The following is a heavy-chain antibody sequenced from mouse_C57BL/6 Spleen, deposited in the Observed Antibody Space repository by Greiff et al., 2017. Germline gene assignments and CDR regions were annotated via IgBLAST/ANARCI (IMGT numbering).Heavy chain of an antibody. J-gene: IGHJ1*03. CDR2: IYPGDGDT. Sequence: VKLKQSGPELVKPGASVKISCKASGYAFSSSWMNWVKQRPGKGLEWIGRIYPGDGDTNYNGKFKGKATLTADKSSSTAYMQLSSLTSEDAAVYFCAREGYYVGWYFDVWGTGTTVTVSS. CDR1: GYAFSSSW. D-gene: IGHD2-3*01. V-gene: IGHV1-82*01. CDR3: AREGYYVGWYFDV.